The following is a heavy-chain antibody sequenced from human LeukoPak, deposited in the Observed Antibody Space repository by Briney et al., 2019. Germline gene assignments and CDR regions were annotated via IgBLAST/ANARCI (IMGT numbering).Heavy chain of an antibody. V-gene: IGHV4-39*01. Sequence: SETLSLTCTVSGGSISSSSYYWGWIRQPPGTGLEWIGSIYYSGSTYYNPSLKSRVTISVDTSKNQFSLKLGSVTAADTAVYYCASRSSTSFPYYYYMDVWGKGTTVTASS. J-gene: IGHJ6*03. CDR3: ASRSSTSFPYYYYMDV. CDR2: IYYSGST. D-gene: IGHD2-2*01. CDR1: GGSISSSSYY.